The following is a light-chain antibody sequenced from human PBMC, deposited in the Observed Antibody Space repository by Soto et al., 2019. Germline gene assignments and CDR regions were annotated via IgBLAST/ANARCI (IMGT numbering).Light chain of an antibody. J-gene: IGKJ1*01. Sequence: DIQMTQSPSSLSASVGDRVTITCRASQSISSYLNWYQQKPGKAPKLLIYAASSLQSRVPSRFSGSGSGTDFTLTISSLKPEDFATYYCQQSYSTPPWTFGQGTKVDIK. CDR2: AAS. CDR3: QQSYSTPPWT. CDR1: QSISSY. V-gene: IGKV1-39*01.